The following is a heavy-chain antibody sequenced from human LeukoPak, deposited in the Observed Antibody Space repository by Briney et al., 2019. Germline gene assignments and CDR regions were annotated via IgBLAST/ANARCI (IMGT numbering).Heavy chain of an antibody. CDR2: ISSSSSYI. D-gene: IGHD3-16*01. CDR1: GFTFSSYS. CDR3: ASAGEPPHGMDV. V-gene: IGHV3-21*01. Sequence: GGSLRLSCAASGFTFSSYSMSWVRQAPGKGLEWVSSISSSSSYIYYADSVKGRFTISRDKAKNSLYLQMNSLRAEDTAVYYCASAGEPPHGMDVWGQGTTVTVSS. J-gene: IGHJ6*02.